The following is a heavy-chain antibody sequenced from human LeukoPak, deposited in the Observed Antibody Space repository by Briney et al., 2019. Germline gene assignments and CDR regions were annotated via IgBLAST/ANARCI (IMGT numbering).Heavy chain of an antibody. D-gene: IGHD1-26*01. Sequence: ETLSLTCTVSGGSISSSSYYWGWIRQPPGKGLEWIGSIYYSGSTYYNPSLKSRVTISVDTSKNQFSLKLSSVTAADTAVYYCARQLGSYYQNWFDPWGQGTLVTVSS. CDR1: GGSISSSSYY. V-gene: IGHV4-39*01. CDR3: ARQLGSYYQNWFDP. J-gene: IGHJ5*02. CDR2: IYYSGST.